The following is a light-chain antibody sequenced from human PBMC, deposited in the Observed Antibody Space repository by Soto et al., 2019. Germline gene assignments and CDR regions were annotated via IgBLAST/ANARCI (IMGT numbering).Light chain of an antibody. J-gene: IGKJ2*01. CDR3: QQSYSTPLYT. CDR1: QSISNY. V-gene: IGKV1-39*01. Sequence: DIQMTQSASSLSASVGDRVTITCRASQSISNYLQWYQQKQGKAPKLLIYAASSLQSGVPSRFSGSGSGTDFTLTISSLQPEDVATYYCQQSYSTPLYTFGQGTKLEIK. CDR2: AAS.